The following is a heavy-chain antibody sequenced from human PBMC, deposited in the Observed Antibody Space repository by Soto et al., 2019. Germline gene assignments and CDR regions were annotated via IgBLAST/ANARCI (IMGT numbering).Heavy chain of an antibody. CDR2: ISYDGSNK. CDR1: GFTFSSYA. J-gene: IGHJ6*02. Sequence: QVQLVESGGGVVQPGRSLRLSCAASGFTFSSYAMHWVRQAPGKGLEWVAVISYDGSNKYYADSVQGRFTISRDNSKNTLYLQMNSLRAEDTAVYYCARDRVATILYYYYGMDVWGQGTTVTVSS. D-gene: IGHD5-12*01. CDR3: ARDRVATILYYYYGMDV. V-gene: IGHV3-30-3*01.